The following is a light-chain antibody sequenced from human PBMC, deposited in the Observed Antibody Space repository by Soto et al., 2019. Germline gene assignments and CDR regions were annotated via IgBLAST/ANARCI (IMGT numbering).Light chain of an antibody. J-gene: IGKJ1*01. CDR3: QQYGSSHVT. CDR2: GAS. Sequence: EIVLTQSPGTLSLSPGERATLSCRASQRVSRSYLAWYQQKPGQAPRLLIYGASSRGTGIPDRFSGSGSGKDFSLTNRTQEPEDVPRYYCQQYGSSHVTYGKGTQVEIK. V-gene: IGKV3-20*01. CDR1: QRVSRSY.